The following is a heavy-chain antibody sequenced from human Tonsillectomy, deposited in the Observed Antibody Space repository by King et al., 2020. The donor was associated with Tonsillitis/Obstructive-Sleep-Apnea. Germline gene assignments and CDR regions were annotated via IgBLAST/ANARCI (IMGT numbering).Heavy chain of an antibody. CDR1: GYSFTSYW. CDR3: ARHTITMVAWFDP. J-gene: IGHJ5*02. Sequence: QLVQSGAEVKKPGESLRISCKGSGYSFTSYWISWVRQMPGKGLEWMGRIDPSDSYTNYSPSFQGHVTISADKSISTAYQQWSSLKASDTDMYYCARHTITMVAWFDPWGQGTLVTVSS. D-gene: IGHD3-10*01. V-gene: IGHV5-10-1*01. CDR2: IDPSDSYT.